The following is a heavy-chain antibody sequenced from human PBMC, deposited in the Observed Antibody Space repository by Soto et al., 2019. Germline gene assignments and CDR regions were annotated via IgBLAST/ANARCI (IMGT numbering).Heavy chain of an antibody. J-gene: IGHJ6*02. CDR2: ISGSGRTI. Sequence: GESLKISCAASGVDFSSEVMCWVRQAPGKGLEWVSSISGSGRTIYHADSMRGRFAISRDNSKNSLYLQLNDLGVDDTAVYYCAKVGPSYYYGMDVWGQGTTVTVS. CDR1: GVDFSSEV. CDR3: AKVGPSYYYGMDV. D-gene: IGHD1-26*01. V-gene: IGHV3-23*01.